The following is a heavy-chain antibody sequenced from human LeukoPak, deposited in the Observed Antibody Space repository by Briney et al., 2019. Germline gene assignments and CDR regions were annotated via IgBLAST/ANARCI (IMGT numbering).Heavy chain of an antibody. CDR1: GFTFSSYG. V-gene: IGHV3-23*01. D-gene: IGHD3-3*01. J-gene: IGHJ4*02. CDR2: IETGGAST. CDR3: ARDERLLSFLK. Sequence: GGSLRLSCAASGFTFSSYGMSWVRQAPGKGLEWVSAIETGGASTYYADSVKGRFIISRDNSKNTLYLQMNSLRAEDTAVYYCARDERLLSFLKWGQGPLVTVSS.